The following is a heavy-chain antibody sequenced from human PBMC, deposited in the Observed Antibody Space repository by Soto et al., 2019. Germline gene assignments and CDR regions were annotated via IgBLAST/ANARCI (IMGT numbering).Heavy chain of an antibody. Sequence: QITLKESGPTLVKPTQTLTLTCTFSGFSLSTSGVGVGWIRQPPGKALEWLALIYWDDDKRYSPSLKSRLTSTKDTSKNQVVLTMTNMDPVDTATYYCAHRPSYCSGGSGYSGFDYWGQGTLVTVSS. CDR3: AHRPSYCSGGSGYSGFDY. J-gene: IGHJ4*02. CDR2: IYWDDDK. V-gene: IGHV2-5*02. CDR1: GFSLSTSGVG. D-gene: IGHD2-15*01.